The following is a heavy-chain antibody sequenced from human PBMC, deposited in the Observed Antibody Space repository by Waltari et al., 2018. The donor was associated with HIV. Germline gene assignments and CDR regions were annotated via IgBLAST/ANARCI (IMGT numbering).Heavy chain of an antibody. D-gene: IGHD6-13*01. CDR3: ARMPILGYGSYAFDS. CDR2: VNHSGST. V-gene: IGHV4-34*01. Sequence: QVQLKQWGAGVLKTSETLSLTGAVYSESFSGTYWSGIRQPPGKGLGWIGEVNHSGSTNYNPSLKSRVTISIDTSKKQFSLRLTSVTAADTALYYCARMPILGYGSYAFDSWGQGTLVTVSS. CDR1: SESFSGTY. J-gene: IGHJ4*02.